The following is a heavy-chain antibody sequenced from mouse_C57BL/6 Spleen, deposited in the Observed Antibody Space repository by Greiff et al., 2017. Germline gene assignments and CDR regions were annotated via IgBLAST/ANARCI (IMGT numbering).Heavy chain of an antibody. CDR3: ARGLYYGSSYYAMDY. CDR1: GFTFSDYG. D-gene: IGHD1-2*01. CDR2: ISSGSSTI. Sequence: EVKLVESGGGLVKPGGSLKLSCAASGFTFSDYGMHWVRQAPEKGLEWVAYISSGSSTIYYADTVKGRFTISRDNATNTLFLQMTSLRSEDTAMYYCARGLYYGSSYYAMDYWGQGTSVTVSS. V-gene: IGHV5-17*01. J-gene: IGHJ4*01.